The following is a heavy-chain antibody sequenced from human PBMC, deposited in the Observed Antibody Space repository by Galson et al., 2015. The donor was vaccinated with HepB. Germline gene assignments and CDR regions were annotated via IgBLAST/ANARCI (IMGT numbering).Heavy chain of an antibody. Sequence: SLRLSCAASGFPFSDYPMNWVRQAPGRGLEWVSGISESGVIIYYADSVKGRFTLSRDNSENTLYLQMNSLRVDDTAVYYCAKSGFTRGWPGGWFDPRGPGTLVTVSS. CDR2: ISESGVII. CDR3: AKSGFTRGWPGGWFDP. V-gene: IGHV3-23*01. CDR1: GFPFSDYP. J-gene: IGHJ5*02. D-gene: IGHD6-25*01.